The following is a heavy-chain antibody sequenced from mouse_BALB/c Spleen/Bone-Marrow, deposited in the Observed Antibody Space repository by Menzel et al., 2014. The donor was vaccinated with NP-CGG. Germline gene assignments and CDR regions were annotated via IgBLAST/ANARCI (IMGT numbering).Heavy chain of an antibody. CDR3: ARQGGYFDY. CDR1: GFTFSTYG. Sequence: EVHLVESGGDSVKPGGSLKLSCAASGFTFSTYGMSWVRQTPDKRLEWVATISSGGSYTYYPDSVKGRFTISRDNAKNTLYLQMSSLKSEDTAMYYCARQGGYFDYWGQGTTLTVSS. V-gene: IGHV5-6*01. CDR2: ISSGGSYT. J-gene: IGHJ2*01.